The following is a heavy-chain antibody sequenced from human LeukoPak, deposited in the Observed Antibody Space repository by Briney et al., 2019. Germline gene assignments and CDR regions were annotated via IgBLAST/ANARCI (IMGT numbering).Heavy chain of an antibody. D-gene: IGHD2-21*01. V-gene: IGHV3-23*01. Sequence: GGSLRLSCAASGFTFSSYAMSWVRQAPGKGLEWVSAISGSGGSTYYADSVKGRFTISRDNSKNSLYLQMNSLRAEDTAVYYCARGVIPTHDYYWGQGTLVTVSS. J-gene: IGHJ4*02. CDR3: ARGVIPTHDYY. CDR2: ISGSGGST. CDR1: GFTFSSYA.